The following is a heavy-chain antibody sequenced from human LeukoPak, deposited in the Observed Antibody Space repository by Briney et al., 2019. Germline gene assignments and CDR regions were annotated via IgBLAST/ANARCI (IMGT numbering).Heavy chain of an antibody. J-gene: IGHJ4*02. D-gene: IGHD2-2*01. CDR2: IYYSGST. Sequence: PSETLSLTCTVSGGSISGYYWSWIRQPPGKGLEWIGYIYYSGSTNYNPSLKSRVTISVDTSKNQFSLKLSSVTAADTAVYYCARGVVVVPAAQWGSHYFDYWGQGTLVTVSS. CDR1: GGSISGYY. V-gene: IGHV4-59*08. CDR3: ARGVVVVPAAQWGSHYFDY.